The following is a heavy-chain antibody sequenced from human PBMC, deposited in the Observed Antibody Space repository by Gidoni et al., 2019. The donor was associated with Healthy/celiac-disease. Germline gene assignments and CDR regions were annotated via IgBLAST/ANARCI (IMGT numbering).Heavy chain of an antibody. D-gene: IGHD3-3*01. J-gene: IGHJ4*02. CDR3: AISITIFGVVY. CDR2: IYYSGST. CDR1: GGSISSSSYY. Sequence: QLQLQESGPGLVKPSETLSLTCTVSGGSISSSSYYWGWIRQPPGKGLEWIGSIYYSGSTYYNPSLKSRVTISVDTSKNQFSLKLSSVTAADTAVYYCAISITIFGVVYWGQGTLVTVSS. V-gene: IGHV4-39*01.